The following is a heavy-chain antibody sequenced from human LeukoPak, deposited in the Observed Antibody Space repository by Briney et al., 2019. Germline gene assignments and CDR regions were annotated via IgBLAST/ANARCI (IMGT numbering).Heavy chain of an antibody. D-gene: IGHD3-10*01. CDR3: AKEMGSRSSLFYFDY. CDR1: GFTFSSYA. Sequence: PGGSLRLSCAASGFTFSSYAMSWVRQAPGKGLEWVSAISGSGGSTYYADSVKGRFTISRDNSKNTLYLLLNTLRGEDTAVYYCAKEMGSRSSLFYFDYWGQGILLTVSS. J-gene: IGHJ4*02. CDR2: ISGSGGST. V-gene: IGHV3-23*01.